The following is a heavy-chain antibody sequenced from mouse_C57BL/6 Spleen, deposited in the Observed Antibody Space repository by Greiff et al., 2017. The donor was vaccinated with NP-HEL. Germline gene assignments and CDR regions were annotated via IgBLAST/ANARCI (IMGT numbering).Heavy chain of an antibody. CDR2: IDPEDGET. D-gene: IGHD3-3*01. V-gene: IGHV14-2*01. J-gene: IGHJ4*01. CDR3: ARSWGTRVDYYAMDY. Sequence: EVKLMESGAELVKPGASVKLSCTASGFNIKDYYMHWVKQRTEQGLEWIGRIDPEDGETKYAPKFQGKATITADTSSNTAYLQLSSLTSEDTAVYYCARSWGTRVDYYAMDYWGQGTSVTVSS. CDR1: GFNIKDYY.